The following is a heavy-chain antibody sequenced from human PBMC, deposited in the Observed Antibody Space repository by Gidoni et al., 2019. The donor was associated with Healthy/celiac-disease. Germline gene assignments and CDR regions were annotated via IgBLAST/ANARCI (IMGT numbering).Heavy chain of an antibody. V-gene: IGHV3-33*01. CDR2: IWYDGSNK. J-gene: IGHJ4*02. CDR1: GVTFSSYG. Sequence: QVQLVEYGGGVVQPGRSLRLSCAASGVTFSSYGMHLVRQAPGKGLEWGAVIWYDGSNKYYADSVKGRLTISRDNSKNTLYLQMNSLRAEDTAVYYCAREETTVTTLDYWGQGTLVTVSS. D-gene: IGHD4-17*01. CDR3: AREETTVTTLDY.